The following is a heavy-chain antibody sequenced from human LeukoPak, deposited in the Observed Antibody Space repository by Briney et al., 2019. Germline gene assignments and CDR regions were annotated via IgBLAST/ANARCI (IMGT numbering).Heavy chain of an antibody. Sequence: SETLSLTCTVSGATISSDGYYWTWIRQPPGKGLEWIGFIFYGGTTYYNPSLKSRVIISLDTSKNQFSLKLSSVTAADTAVYYGARESAYRPPDYWGQGTLVTVSS. J-gene: IGHJ4*02. CDR3: ARESAYRPPDY. CDR1: GATISSDGYY. V-gene: IGHV4-31*03. D-gene: IGHD5-18*01. CDR2: IFYGGTT.